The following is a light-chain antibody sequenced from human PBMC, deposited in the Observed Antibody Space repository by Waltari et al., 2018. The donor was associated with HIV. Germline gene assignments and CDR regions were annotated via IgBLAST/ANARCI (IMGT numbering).Light chain of an antibody. CDR3: QQRSNWPPA. J-gene: IGKJ4*01. CDR1: QSVSSY. V-gene: IGKV3-11*01. CDR2: DAS. Sequence: VLPQSPATLSLSPGERATLSCRATQSVSSYFAWYQQKPGQAPRLLIYDASKRATGIPARFSGSGSGTDFTLTINSLEPEDFAVYYCQQRSNWPPAFGGGTKVEIK.